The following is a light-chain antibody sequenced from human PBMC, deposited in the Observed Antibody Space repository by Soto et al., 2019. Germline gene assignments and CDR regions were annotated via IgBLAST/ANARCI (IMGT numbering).Light chain of an antibody. CDR1: SSNIGGNT. CDR2: GND. CDR3: AAWDASLNAFV. J-gene: IGLJ1*01. V-gene: IGLV1-44*01. Sequence: QSVLTQPPSASGTPGQRVTISCSGTSSNIGGNTVNWYQQLPGTAPKLLIYGNDQRPSGVPDRFSGAKSGTSASLAISGRQSEDEADYYCAAWDASLNAFVFGTGTKVTVL.